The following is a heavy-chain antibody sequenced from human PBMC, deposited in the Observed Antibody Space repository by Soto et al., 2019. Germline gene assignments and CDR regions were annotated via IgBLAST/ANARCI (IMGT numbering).Heavy chain of an antibody. D-gene: IGHD3-16*01. Sequence: ASVKVSCKASGYSFTNNDVSWVRQATGQGLEWMGWMNPGSGDTGYAQKFQGRVTMTRDISIATAYMELSSLRSDDTAIYYCARMATFGSLNWFDPWGQGTLVTV. CDR2: MNPGSGDT. CDR3: ARMATFGSLNWFDP. CDR1: GYSFTNND. J-gene: IGHJ5*02. V-gene: IGHV1-8*01.